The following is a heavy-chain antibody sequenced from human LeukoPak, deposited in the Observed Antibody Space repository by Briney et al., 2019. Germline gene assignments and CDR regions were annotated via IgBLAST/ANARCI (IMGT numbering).Heavy chain of an antibody. Sequence: ASVKVSCKASGGTFSSYAISWVRQAPGQGLELMGRIIPIFGTANYAQKFQGRVTITADKSTSTAYMELSSLRSEDTAVYYCARDRVEEVAAAGTGYWGQGTLVTVSS. D-gene: IGHD6-13*01. CDR2: IIPIFGTA. J-gene: IGHJ4*02. CDR3: ARDRVEEVAAAGTGY. CDR1: GGTFSSYA. V-gene: IGHV1-69*06.